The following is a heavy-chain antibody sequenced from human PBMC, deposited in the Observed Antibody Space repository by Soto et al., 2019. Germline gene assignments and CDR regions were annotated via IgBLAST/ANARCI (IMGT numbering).Heavy chain of an antibody. D-gene: IGHD6-13*01. CDR3: ARSSVHRAAAGGLDF. J-gene: IGHJ4*02. V-gene: IGHV3-30*14. CDR1: GFAFRSHA. Sequence: VGSLRLSCTASGFAFRSHAMQWVRQAPGKGLEWVAVISSDGATKYVADSLKGRFTISRDDFESTMSLQMNNLRPEDTALYYCARSSVHRAAAGGLDFWGPGTLVTVSS. CDR2: ISSDGATK.